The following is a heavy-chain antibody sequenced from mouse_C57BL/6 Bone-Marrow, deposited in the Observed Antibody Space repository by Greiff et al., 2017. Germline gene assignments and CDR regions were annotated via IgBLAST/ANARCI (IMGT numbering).Heavy chain of an antibody. D-gene: IGHD1-1*01. CDR1: GFTFSDYG. V-gene: IGHV5-15*04. J-gene: IGHJ4*01. CDR2: ISNLAYSI. Sequence: EVKLMESGGGLVQPGGSLKLSCAASGFTFSDYGMAWVRQAPRKGPEWVAFISNLAYSIYYADTVTGRFTISRENAKNTLYLEMRSLRSEDTAMYYCARRYYGSSYLMDYWGQGTSVTVSS. CDR3: ARRYYGSSYLMDY.